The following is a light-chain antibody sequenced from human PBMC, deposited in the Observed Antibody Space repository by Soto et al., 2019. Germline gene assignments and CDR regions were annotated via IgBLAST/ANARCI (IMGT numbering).Light chain of an antibody. Sequence: QSALTQPASVSGSPGQSITISCTGTISDVGGYKYVSWYQQHPGKAPKLMIYEVSNRPSGVSNRFSGSKSGNMASLTISWLQAEDEADYYCSSYATSSFWVFGGGTKVTVL. V-gene: IGLV2-14*01. CDR2: EVS. CDR1: ISDVGGYKY. J-gene: IGLJ3*02. CDR3: SSYATSSFWV.